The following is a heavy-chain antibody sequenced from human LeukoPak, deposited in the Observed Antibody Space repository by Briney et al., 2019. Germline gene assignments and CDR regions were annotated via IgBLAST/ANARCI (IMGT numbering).Heavy chain of an antibody. D-gene: IGHD2-2*01. J-gene: IGHJ4*02. V-gene: IGHV3-30*04. CDR1: LFTFSSYA. CDR3: ARDGEAYCSSTSCPYYLDY. CDR2: ISYEGSNK. Sequence: GGSLRLSCAASLFTFSSYAIHWVRQAPGKGLERVAVISYEGSNKHCADSVKGRFTISTDNSKNTLYLQMNSLRAEDTAVYYCARDGEAYCSSTSCPYYLDYWRQGTLVTVSS.